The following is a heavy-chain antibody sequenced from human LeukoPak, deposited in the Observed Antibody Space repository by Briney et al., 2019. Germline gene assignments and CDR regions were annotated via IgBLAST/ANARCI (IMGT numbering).Heavy chain of an antibody. Sequence: PGGSLRLSCAASGFTFSSYGMHWVRQAPGKGLEWVAFIRYDGSNKYYADSVKGRFTISRDNSKNTLYLQMSSLKTEDTAVYYCTTSVHYDILTGYPPQHWGQGTLVTVSS. D-gene: IGHD3-9*01. CDR3: TTSVHYDILTGYPPQH. V-gene: IGHV3-30*02. J-gene: IGHJ1*01. CDR1: GFTFSSYG. CDR2: IRYDGSNK.